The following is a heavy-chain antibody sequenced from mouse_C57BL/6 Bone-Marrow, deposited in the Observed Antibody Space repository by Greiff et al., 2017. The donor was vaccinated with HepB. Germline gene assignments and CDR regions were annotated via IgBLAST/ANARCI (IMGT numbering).Heavy chain of an antibody. V-gene: IGHV1-81*01. Sequence: VQLVESGAELARPGASVKLSCKASGYTFTSYGISWVKQRTGQGLEWIGEIYPRSGNTYYNEKFKGKATLTADKSSSTAYMELRSLTSEDSAVYFCALITTNAMDYWGQGTSVTVSS. CDR1: GYTFTSYG. D-gene: IGHD1-1*01. CDR2: IYPRSGNT. CDR3: ALITTNAMDY. J-gene: IGHJ4*01.